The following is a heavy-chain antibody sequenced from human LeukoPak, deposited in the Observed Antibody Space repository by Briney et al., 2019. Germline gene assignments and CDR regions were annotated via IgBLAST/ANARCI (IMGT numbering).Heavy chain of an antibody. CDR2: IYYSGST. Sequence: SETLSLTCTVSGCSISSYDLSWIRQAPGKGLEWIGYIYYSGSTNYNPSVKGRFTISRDTSKNKFSLKLSCLTAADTAVYYCALRRPFGAFDIWGPGTMVTVSS. CDR1: GCSISSYD. D-gene: IGHD3-16*01. V-gene: IGHV4-59*08. J-gene: IGHJ3*02. CDR3: ALRRPFGAFDI.